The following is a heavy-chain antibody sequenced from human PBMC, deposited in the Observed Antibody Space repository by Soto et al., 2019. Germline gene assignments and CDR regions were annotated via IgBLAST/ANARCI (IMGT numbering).Heavy chain of an antibody. Sequence: GGSLRLSCAASGFTFSSYAMSWVRQAPGKGLEWVSAISGSGGSTYYTDSVKGRFTISRDNSKNTLYLQMNSLRAEDTAVYYCAKAAVLPSYQTYYYYYYMEVWGKGTTVTVSS. D-gene: IGHD3-3*02. J-gene: IGHJ6*03. CDR1: GFTFSSYA. V-gene: IGHV3-23*01. CDR3: AKAAVLPSYQTYYYYYYMEV. CDR2: ISGSGGST.